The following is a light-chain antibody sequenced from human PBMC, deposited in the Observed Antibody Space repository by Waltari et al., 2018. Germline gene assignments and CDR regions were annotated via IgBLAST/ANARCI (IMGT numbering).Light chain of an antibody. CDR2: DVS. J-gene: IGLJ2*01. CDR1: SSDIGGYNY. CDR3: TSYTSTNTVI. V-gene: IGLV2-14*03. Sequence: QSVLTQPASVSGSPGQSITISCTGTSSDIGGYNYVSWYQQPPGKAPKLMIYDVSRWPSGVSHRFSGSKSGNTASLTISGLQAEDEAHYYCTSYTSTNTVIFGGGTKVTVL.